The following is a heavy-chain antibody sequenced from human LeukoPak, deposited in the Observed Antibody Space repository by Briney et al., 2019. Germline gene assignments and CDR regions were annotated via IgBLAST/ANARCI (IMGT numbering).Heavy chain of an antibody. CDR3: ARVPTTVTYTDY. D-gene: IGHD4-17*01. CDR2: ISTTGSTK. Sequence: PGGSLRLSCAASGFTFSDYYMSWIRQAPGKGLEWVSYISTTGSTKYYADSVKGRITISRDNAKNSLYLQTNSLRAEDTAVYYCARVPTTVTYTDYWGQGTLVTVSS. CDR1: GFTFSDYY. J-gene: IGHJ4*02. V-gene: IGHV3-11*01.